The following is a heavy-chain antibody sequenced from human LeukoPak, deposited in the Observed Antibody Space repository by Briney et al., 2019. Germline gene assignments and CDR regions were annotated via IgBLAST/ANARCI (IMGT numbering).Heavy chain of an antibody. CDR2: IYISGST. Sequence: SGTLSDTRMVSVGSLIRYYWSWMRQPAGKGREWIGRIYISGSTNYNPSLKSRVSMSVDTSKNQFSLKQSTVTAAETAVYYCASEVVVVDGMDFWGQGTTVTVFS. J-gene: IGHJ6*02. CDR1: VGSLIRYY. V-gene: IGHV4-4*07. D-gene: IGHD2-15*01. CDR3: ASEVVVVDGMDF.